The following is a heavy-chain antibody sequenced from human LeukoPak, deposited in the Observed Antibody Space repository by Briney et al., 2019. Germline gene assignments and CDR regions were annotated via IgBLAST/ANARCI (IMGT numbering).Heavy chain of an antibody. Sequence: PSETLSLTCTVSGGSISSSSYYWSWIRQPPGKGLGWIGYIYYSGDTSYNPSLKSRVTISVDTSKNQLSLKLSSVTAADTAVYYCASVPSREAAIDDAFDIWGQGTMVTVSS. D-gene: IGHD2-2*01. V-gene: IGHV4-61*05. CDR2: IYYSGDT. CDR1: GGSISSSSYY. CDR3: ASVPSREAAIDDAFDI. J-gene: IGHJ3*02.